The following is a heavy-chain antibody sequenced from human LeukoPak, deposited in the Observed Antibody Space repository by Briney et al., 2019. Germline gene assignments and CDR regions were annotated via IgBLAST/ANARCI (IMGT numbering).Heavy chain of an antibody. CDR1: GXXXSSYX. J-gene: IGHJ5*02. CDR3: ARQAIAVAGTGLRNWFDP. CDR2: IYYSGST. D-gene: IGHD6-19*01. Sequence: SETLSLTCTVXGXXXSSYXXSWIRQPXXXXXXXXXXIYYSGSTNYNPSLKSRVTISVDTSKNQFSLKLSSVTAADTAVYYCARQAIAVAGTGLRNWFDPWGQGTLVTVSS. V-gene: IGHV4-59*08.